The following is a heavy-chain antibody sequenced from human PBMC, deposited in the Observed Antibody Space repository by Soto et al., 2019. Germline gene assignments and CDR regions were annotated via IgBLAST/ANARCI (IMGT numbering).Heavy chain of an antibody. D-gene: IGHD2-15*01. Sequence: QVQLVQSGAEVKKPGSSVKVSCKASGGTFSSYAISWVRQAPGQGLEWMGGIIPIFGTANYAQKFQGRVTITADESTSTAYMELSSLRSEDTAVYYCARDSRYCSGGSCDWVFPFDPWGQGTLVTVSS. V-gene: IGHV1-69*01. CDR1: GGTFSSYA. CDR3: ARDSRYCSGGSCDWVFPFDP. CDR2: IIPIFGTA. J-gene: IGHJ5*02.